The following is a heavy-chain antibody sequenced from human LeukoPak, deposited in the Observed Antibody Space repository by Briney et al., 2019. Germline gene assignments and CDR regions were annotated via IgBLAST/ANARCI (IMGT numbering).Heavy chain of an antibody. D-gene: IGHD3-10*01. CDR2: IRYDGSNK. CDR3: AKDGSALWFGELSSYFDY. J-gene: IGHJ4*02. Sequence: HAGGSLRLSCAASGFTFSNYGMHWVRQAPGKGLEWVAFIRYDGSNKYYADPVKGRFTISRDNFKNTLYLQMNSLRAEDTAIYYCAKDGSALWFGELSSYFDYWGQGTLVTVSS. V-gene: IGHV3-30*02. CDR1: GFTFSNYG.